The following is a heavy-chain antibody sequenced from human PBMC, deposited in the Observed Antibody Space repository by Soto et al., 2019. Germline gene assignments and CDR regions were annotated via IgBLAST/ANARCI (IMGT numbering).Heavy chain of an antibody. CDR3: ARVSGVVVVPAAAPTSPSFGLDV. D-gene: IGHD2-2*01. Sequence: QVHLQESGPGLVKPSETLSLTCSVSGDSINSYFWSWIRQPAGKGLEWIGRMYITGTTDYNPSLKSRVTMFLDTAKNQFSLKVRSVTAADTGVYYCARVSGVVVVPAAAPTSPSFGLDVWGQGTTVTVS. V-gene: IGHV4-4*07. CDR2: MYITGTT. CDR1: GDSINSYF. J-gene: IGHJ6*02.